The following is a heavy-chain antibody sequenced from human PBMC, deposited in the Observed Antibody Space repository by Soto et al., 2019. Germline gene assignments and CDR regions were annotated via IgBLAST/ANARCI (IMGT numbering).Heavy chain of an antibody. CDR3: ARTGDGHHDFLDY. D-gene: IGHD1-1*01. Sequence: GGSLRLSCAASGFTFSSYWMNWVRQAPGRGLEWVANINQDGNEDNLLDSVKGRFTISRDNAKNSLFLQMNSLRVDDTAVYYCARTGDGHHDFLDYWGQGALVTVSS. V-gene: IGHV3-7*01. J-gene: IGHJ4*02. CDR1: GFTFSSYW. CDR2: INQDGNED.